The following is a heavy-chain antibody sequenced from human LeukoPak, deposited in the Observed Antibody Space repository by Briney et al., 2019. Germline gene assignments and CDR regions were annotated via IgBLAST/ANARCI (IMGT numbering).Heavy chain of an antibody. Sequence: SETLSLTCTVSGGSISSYYWSWIRQPPGKGLEWIGHIYTSGSTNYNPSLKSRVTISVDTSKNQFSLKLSSVTAADTAVYYCARRMVDTARNWFDPWGQGTLVTVSS. CDR1: GGSISSYY. CDR2: IYTSGST. V-gene: IGHV4-4*09. CDR3: ARRMVDTARNWFDP. J-gene: IGHJ5*02. D-gene: IGHD5-18*01.